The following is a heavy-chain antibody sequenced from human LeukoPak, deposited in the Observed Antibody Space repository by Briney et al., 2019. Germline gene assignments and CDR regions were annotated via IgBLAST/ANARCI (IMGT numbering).Heavy chain of an antibody. CDR1: GGSIRSDIYY. J-gene: IGHJ4*02. Sequence: PSETLSLTCTVSGGSIRSDIYYWSWLRQPAGKGLEWIGRIYASGSTNYNPSLKSRVSISVDTSKNQVPLKLSSVTAADTAVYYCARDRGVLLWFGDVWGQGTLVTVSS. CDR2: IYASGST. V-gene: IGHV4-61*02. CDR3: ARDRGVLLWFGDV. D-gene: IGHD3-10*01.